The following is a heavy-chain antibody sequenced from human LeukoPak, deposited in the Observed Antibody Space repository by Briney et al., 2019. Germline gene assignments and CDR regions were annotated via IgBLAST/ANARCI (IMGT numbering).Heavy chain of an antibody. V-gene: IGHV1-2*02. J-gene: IGHJ4*02. Sequence: ASVKVSCKASGYTFTSYYMHWVRQAPGQGLEWMGWINPNSGGTNYAQKFQGRVTMTRDTSISTAYMELSRLRSDDTAVYYCAREQRYDSSGYPRGYFDYWGQGTLVTVSS. CDR2: INPNSGGT. D-gene: IGHD3-22*01. CDR1: GYTFTSYY. CDR3: AREQRYDSSGYPRGYFDY.